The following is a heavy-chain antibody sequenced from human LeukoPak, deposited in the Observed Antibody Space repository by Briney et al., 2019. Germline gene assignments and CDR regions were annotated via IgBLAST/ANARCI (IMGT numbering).Heavy chain of an antibody. V-gene: IGHV4-34*01. CDR1: GGSFSGYY. D-gene: IGHD3-22*01. CDR3: ARVTGYMIEDYFDY. Sequence: SETLSLTCAVYGGSFSGYYWSWIRQPPGKGLEWIGEINHSGSTNYNPSLKSRVTISVDTSKNQFSLKLRSVTAADMAVYYCARVTGYMIEDYFDYWGQGTLVTVSS. CDR2: INHSGST. J-gene: IGHJ4*02.